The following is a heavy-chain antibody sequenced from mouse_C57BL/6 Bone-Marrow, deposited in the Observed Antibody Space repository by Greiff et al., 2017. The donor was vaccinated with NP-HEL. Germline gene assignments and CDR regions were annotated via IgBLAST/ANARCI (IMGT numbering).Heavy chain of an antibody. J-gene: IGHJ1*03. D-gene: IGHD1-1*01. CDR1: GFTFSDYG. Sequence: EVQVVESGGGLVKPGGSLKLSCAASGFTFSDYGMHWVRQAPEKGLEWVAYISSGSSTIYYADTVKGRFTISRDNAKTTLFLQMTSLRSEDTAMYYCARWVTTVVATDWYFDVWGTGTTVTVSS. CDR2: ISSGSSTI. V-gene: IGHV5-17*01. CDR3: ARWVTTVVATDWYFDV.